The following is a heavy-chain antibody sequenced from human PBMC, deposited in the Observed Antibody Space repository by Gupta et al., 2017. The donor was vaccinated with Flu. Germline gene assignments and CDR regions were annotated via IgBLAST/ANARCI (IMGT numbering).Heavy chain of an antibody. Sequence: EVLLVQSGGGLAQPGGSLRISCAASGFSFSSFWMNWVRHVTGKGLEWVSRIDHHGTPAYADSVKGRFTISRDNGKNALYLQMNSLRAEDTAIYYCTSDGFVEMAAALDYWGQGTLVSVSS. J-gene: IGHJ4*02. CDR3: TSDGFVEMAAALDY. V-gene: IGHV3-74*01. CDR1: GFSFSSFW. CDR2: IDHHGTP. D-gene: IGHD3-10*01.